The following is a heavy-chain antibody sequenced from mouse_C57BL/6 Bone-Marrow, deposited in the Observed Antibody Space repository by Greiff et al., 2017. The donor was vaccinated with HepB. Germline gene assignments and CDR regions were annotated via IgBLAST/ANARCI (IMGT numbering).Heavy chain of an antibody. CDR1: GFTFSSYA. Sequence: DVQLVESGGGLVKPGGSLKLSCAASGFTFSSYAMSWVRQTPEKRLEWVATISDGGSYTYYPDNVKGRFTISRDNAKNNLYLQMSHLKSEDTAMYYCARGRYAYARDYWGQGTSVTVSS. CDR2: ISDGGSYT. V-gene: IGHV5-4*01. J-gene: IGHJ4*01. CDR3: ARGRYAYARDY.